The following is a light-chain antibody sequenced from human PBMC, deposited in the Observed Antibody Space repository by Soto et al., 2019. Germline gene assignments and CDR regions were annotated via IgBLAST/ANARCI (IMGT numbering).Light chain of an antibody. CDR3: GTWDSSLSAGV. CDR2: DNN. Sequence: QSVLTQPPSVSAAPGQKVTISCSGSSSNIGNNYVSWYQQLPGTAPKLLIYDNNKRPSGIPDLFSGSKSGTSATLGITGLQTWDEADYYCGTWDSSLSAGVVGGGTKVTVL. CDR1: SSNIGNNY. J-gene: IGLJ2*01. V-gene: IGLV1-51*01.